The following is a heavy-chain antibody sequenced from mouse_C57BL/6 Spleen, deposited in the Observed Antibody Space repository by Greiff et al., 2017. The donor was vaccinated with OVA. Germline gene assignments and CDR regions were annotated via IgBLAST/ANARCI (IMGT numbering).Heavy chain of an antibody. CDR2: IYPSDSET. V-gene: IGHV1-61*01. Sequence: QVQLQQPGAELVRPGSSVKLSCKASGYTFTSYWMDWVKQRPGQGLEWIGNIYPSDSETHYNQKFKDKATLTVDKSSSTAYMQLSRLTSEESAVYYCARGDDGFDYWGQGTTLTVSS. CDR1: GYTFTSYW. D-gene: IGHD2-12*01. J-gene: IGHJ2*01. CDR3: ARGDDGFDY.